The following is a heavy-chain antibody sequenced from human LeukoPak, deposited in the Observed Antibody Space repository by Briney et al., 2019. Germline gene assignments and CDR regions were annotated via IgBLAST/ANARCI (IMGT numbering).Heavy chain of an antibody. CDR2: INHSGST. CDR3: AGLIRGYIDY. J-gene: IGHJ4*02. Sequence: SETLSLTCAVYGGSFSGYYWSWIRQPPGKGLEWIGEINHSGSTNYNPSLKSRVTISVDTSKNQFSLKLSSVTAADTAVYYCAGLIRGYIDYWGQGTLVTVSS. V-gene: IGHV4-34*01. D-gene: IGHD5-12*01. CDR1: GGSFSGYY.